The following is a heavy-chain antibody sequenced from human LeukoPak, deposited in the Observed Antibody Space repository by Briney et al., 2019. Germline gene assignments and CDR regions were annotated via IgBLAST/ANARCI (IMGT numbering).Heavy chain of an antibody. D-gene: IGHD1-26*01. Sequence: GGSRRLAWAGAGFTFSSYAMSWVRQVPGEGLEWVSAIRGGGGDRYYADSGKGRFTISRGSSKNTVCMRMNSRRTDGTAVYYCAKDRQRGNYFRNHYYYMDVWGKGTTVTVSS. CDR1: GFTFSSYA. V-gene: IGHV3-23*01. J-gene: IGHJ6*03. CDR2: IRGGGGDR. CDR3: AKDRQRGNYFRNHYYYMDV.